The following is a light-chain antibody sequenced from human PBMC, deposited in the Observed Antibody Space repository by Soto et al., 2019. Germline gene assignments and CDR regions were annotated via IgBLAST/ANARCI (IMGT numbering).Light chain of an antibody. V-gene: IGKV3-20*01. CDR3: QQFGSSPPYT. CDR2: GAS. Sequence: EIVLTQSPGTLSLSPGERATLSCRASQSVSNTYLAWYQQTPGQPPRLLIYGASIRATGIPDRFSGSGSGTAFTLTISRLEPEDFAVYYCQQFGSSPPYTFGQGTKLEI. J-gene: IGKJ2*01. CDR1: QSVSNTY.